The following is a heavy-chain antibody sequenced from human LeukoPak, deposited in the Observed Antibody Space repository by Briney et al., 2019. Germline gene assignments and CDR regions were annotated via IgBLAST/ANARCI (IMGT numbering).Heavy chain of an antibody. J-gene: IGHJ4*02. CDR1: GYTFTSYG. CDR3: ARGSRSGSYPPIFDY. V-gene: IGHV1-69*04. Sequence: SVKVSCKASGYTFTSYGISWVRQAPGQGLEWMGRIIPILGIANYAQKFQGRVTITADKSTSTAYMELSSLRSEDTAVYYCARGSRSGSYPPIFDYWGQGTLVTVSS. D-gene: IGHD1-26*01. CDR2: IIPILGIA.